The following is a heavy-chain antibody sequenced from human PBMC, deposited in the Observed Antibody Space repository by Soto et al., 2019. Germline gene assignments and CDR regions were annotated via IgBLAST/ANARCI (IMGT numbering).Heavy chain of an antibody. V-gene: IGHV3-23*01. Sequence: EVQLLESGGNLVQPRGSLRISCAASGFTFSNYGMNWVRQAPGKGLEWVSAISGGGTSPHYADSVKGRFTISRDNSKNTLYLQMNSLRADDTALYYCAKSGIVATMRTFSWFDSWGQGTLVTVSS. CDR2: ISGGGTSP. CDR3: AKSGIVATMRTFSWFDS. CDR1: GFTFSNYG. D-gene: IGHD2-2*01. J-gene: IGHJ5*01.